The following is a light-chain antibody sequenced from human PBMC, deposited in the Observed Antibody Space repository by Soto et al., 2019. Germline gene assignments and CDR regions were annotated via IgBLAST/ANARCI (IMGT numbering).Light chain of an antibody. V-gene: IGKV3-15*01. J-gene: IGKJ2*01. CDR3: QQYNNWPPGYT. CDR1: QTVNSS. Sequence: EIVLTQSPATLSLSPGERATLSCRASQTVNSSLTWYQQRPGQAPRLLIYAASTRATGIPARFSVSGSVTEFTLTISSLQSEDFAVYYCQQYNNWPPGYTFGQGTKVEIK. CDR2: AAS.